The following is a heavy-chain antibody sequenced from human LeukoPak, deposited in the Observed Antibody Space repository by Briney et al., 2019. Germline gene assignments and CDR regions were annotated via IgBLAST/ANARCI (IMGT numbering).Heavy chain of an antibody. Sequence: PGGSLRLSWAPCGFTFSNYWMTWVRQAPGKGLEWVANIKQDGSEKNYVDSVKGRFTISKDNAKNSPCLQMNSLRAEDTAVYYCARSRYSGSYLGSFDCWGQGTLVTVSS. D-gene: IGHD1-26*01. CDR1: GFTFSNYW. CDR2: IKQDGSEK. CDR3: ARSRYSGSYLGSFDC. J-gene: IGHJ4*02. V-gene: IGHV3-7*01.